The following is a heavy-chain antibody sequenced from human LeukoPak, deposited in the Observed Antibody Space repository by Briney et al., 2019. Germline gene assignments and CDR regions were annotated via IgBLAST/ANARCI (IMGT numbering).Heavy chain of an antibody. CDR2: ISGSGGST. CDR3: ARELNGAFDP. J-gene: IGHJ5*02. V-gene: IGHV3-23*01. D-gene: IGHD1-1*01. Sequence: PGGSLRLSCAASGFTFSSYAMSWVRQAPGKGLEWVSAISGSGGSTYYADPVKGRFTISRDNSKNTLYMQMNSLRAEDTAVYYCARELNGAFDPWGQGTLVTVSS. CDR1: GFTFSSYA.